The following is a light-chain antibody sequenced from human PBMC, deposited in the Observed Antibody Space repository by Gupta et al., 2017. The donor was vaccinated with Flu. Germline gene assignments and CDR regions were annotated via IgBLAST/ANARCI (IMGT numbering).Light chain of an antibody. J-gene: IGLJ3*02. V-gene: IGLV3-10*01. CDR1: SLTKKY. CDR3: YSTDSTGNQWV. Sequence: GQTARITCSGDSLTKKYAYWYKQKAGQAPVLRIYEESKRPSGITERFSGSTSGTMATLTVSGAQVEDEADYYCYSTDSTGNQWVFGGGTKLTVL. CDR2: EES.